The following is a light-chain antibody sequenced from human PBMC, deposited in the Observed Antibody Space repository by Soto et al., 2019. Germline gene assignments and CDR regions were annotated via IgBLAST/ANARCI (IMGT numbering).Light chain of an antibody. V-gene: IGKV1-5*01. CDR2: DAS. CDR3: QQYNSYSRYT. CDR1: QSISSC. J-gene: IGKJ2*01. Sequence: DIQMTQSPSTLSASVGDRVTITCRASQSISSCLAWYQQKPGKAPKLLIYDASSLESGVQSRFSGSGSGIEFTLTISSLQPDDFATYYCQQYNSYSRYTFGQGTKLEIK.